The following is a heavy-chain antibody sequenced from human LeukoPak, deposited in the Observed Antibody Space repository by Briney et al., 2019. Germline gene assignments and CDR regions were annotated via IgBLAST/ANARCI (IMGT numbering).Heavy chain of an antibody. CDR3: ARARGAFDI. Sequence: SETLSLTCAVNGGSFSGYYWSWLRQPPGKGLEWIGEINHSGSTNYNPSLKRRVTISVDTSKNQISLKVNSVTAADTAVYYCARARGAFDIWGQGTMVTVS. CDR1: GGSFSGYY. V-gene: IGHV4-34*01. CDR2: INHSGST. J-gene: IGHJ3*02.